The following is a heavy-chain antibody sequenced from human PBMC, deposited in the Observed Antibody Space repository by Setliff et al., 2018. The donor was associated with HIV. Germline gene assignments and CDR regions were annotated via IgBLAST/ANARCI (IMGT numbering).Heavy chain of an antibody. D-gene: IGHD6-19*01. CDR1: RFTFSSYS. V-gene: IGHV3-21*06. CDR2: ISSSSSYI. J-gene: IGHJ4*02. CDR3: ARVTPRYTSGWYPFDY. Sequence: PGGSLRLSCAASRFTFSSYSMNWVRQDPGKGLEWVSSISSSSSYIYYADSVKGRFTISRDNAKNSLYLQMNSLRAEDTAVYYCARVTPRYTSGWYPFDYWGQGTLVTVSS.